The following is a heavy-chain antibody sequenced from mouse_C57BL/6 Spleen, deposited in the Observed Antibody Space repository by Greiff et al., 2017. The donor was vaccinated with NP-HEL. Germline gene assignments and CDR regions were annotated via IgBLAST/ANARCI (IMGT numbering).Heavy chain of an antibody. V-gene: IGHV1-42*01. Sequence: VQLKESGPELVKPGASVKISCKASGYSFTGYYMNWVKQSPEKSLEWIGEINPSTGGTTYNQKFKAKATLTVDKSSSTAYMQLKSLTSEDSAVYYCASALSGYYAMDYWGQGTSVTVSS. CDR1: GYSFTGYY. CDR3: ASALSGYYAMDY. D-gene: IGHD3-2*02. CDR2: INPSTGGT. J-gene: IGHJ4*01.